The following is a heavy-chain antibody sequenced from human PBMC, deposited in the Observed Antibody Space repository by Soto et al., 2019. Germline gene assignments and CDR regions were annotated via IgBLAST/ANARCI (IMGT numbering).Heavy chain of an antibody. CDR3: ASQGTQIAVADWYFDL. Sequence: GESLKISCKGSGYSFTSYWIGWVRQMPGKGLEWMGIIYPGDSDTRYSPSFQGQVTISADKSISTAYLQWSSLKASDTAMYYCASQGTQIAVADWYFDLWGRGTLVTVSS. CDR1: GYSFTSYW. J-gene: IGHJ2*01. D-gene: IGHD6-19*01. V-gene: IGHV5-51*01. CDR2: IYPGDSDT.